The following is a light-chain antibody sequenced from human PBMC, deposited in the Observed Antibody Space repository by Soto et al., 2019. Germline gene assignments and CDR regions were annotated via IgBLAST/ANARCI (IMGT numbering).Light chain of an antibody. CDR1: QSVSSY. Sequence: VLTHAPATLSLSPEERATLSCRASQSVSSYLAWYQQKPGQAPRLLIYDASNRATGIPARFSGSGSGTDFTLTISSLEPEDFAVYYCQQRSNWQGSTFGQGTRLEMK. V-gene: IGKV3-11*01. CDR2: DAS. CDR3: QQRSNWQGST. J-gene: IGKJ5*01.